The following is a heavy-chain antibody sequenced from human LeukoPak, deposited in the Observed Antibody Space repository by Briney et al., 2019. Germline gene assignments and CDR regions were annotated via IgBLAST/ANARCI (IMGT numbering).Heavy chain of an antibody. CDR1: GFTVSSNY. V-gene: IGHV3-53*01. D-gene: IGHD3-10*01. CDR3: ARGISDYYYGSGSYSYYFDY. J-gene: IGHJ4*02. Sequence: GGSLRLSCAASGFTVSSNYMSWVRQAPGKGLEWVSVIYSGGSTYYADSVKGRFTISRDNSKNTLYLQMNSLRAEDTAVYYCARGISDYYYGSGSYSYYFDYWGQGTLVTVSS. CDR2: IYSGGST.